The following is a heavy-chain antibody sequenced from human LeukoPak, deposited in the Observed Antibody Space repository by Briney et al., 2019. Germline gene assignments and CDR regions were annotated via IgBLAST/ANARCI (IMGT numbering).Heavy chain of an antibody. J-gene: IGHJ3*02. CDR1: GGTFSSYA. CDR2: IIPIFGTA. D-gene: IGHD3-10*01. CDR3: ARDAFSGSNSKLPELDI. Sequence: ASVKVSCKASGGTFSSYAISWVRQAPGQGLEWMGGIIPIFGTANYAQKFQGRVTITTDESTSTAYMELSSLRSEDTAVYYCARDAFSGSNSKLPELDIWGQGTMVTVSS. V-gene: IGHV1-69*05.